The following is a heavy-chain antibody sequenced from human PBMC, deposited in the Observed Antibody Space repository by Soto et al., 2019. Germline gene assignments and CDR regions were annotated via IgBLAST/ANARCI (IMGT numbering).Heavy chain of an antibody. D-gene: IGHD3-3*01. Sequence: QIYLQESGPGLMKPSGTLSLTCAVSGGSVSSGQWWTWVRQSPDKGLEWIGEIYHSATDYNPSLKSPIPISVDKSKNEFSLTVRSVTAAHSAVYYCTRGYMALRLLEYLSRPKRFDPWGPGILVTVSS. CDR1: GGSVSSGQW. J-gene: IGHJ5*02. CDR2: IYHSAT. V-gene: IGHV4-4*02. CDR3: TRGYMALRLLEYLSRPKRFDP.